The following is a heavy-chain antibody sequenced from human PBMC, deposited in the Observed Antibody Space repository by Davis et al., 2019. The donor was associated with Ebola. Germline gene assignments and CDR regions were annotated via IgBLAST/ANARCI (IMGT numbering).Heavy chain of an antibody. CDR1: GFRFSSYA. Sequence: GESLKISCAASGFRFSSYAMSWVRQAPGKGLEWVSGINDNGGSTYYADSVKGRFTISRDNSKNTLYLQMNSLRAEDTAVYYCAKDFHKVVPAFGGQGTLVTVSS. CDR3: AKDFHKVVPAF. V-gene: IGHV3-23*01. D-gene: IGHD2-2*01. CDR2: INDNGGST. J-gene: IGHJ4*02.